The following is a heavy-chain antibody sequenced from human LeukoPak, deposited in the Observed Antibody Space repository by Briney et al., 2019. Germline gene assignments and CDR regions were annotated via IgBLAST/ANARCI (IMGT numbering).Heavy chain of an antibody. J-gene: IGHJ4*02. CDR1: GFMFNNYG. CDR3: ARDLAITMIRGVIIKGSPFDS. Sequence: GTSLRLSCAASGFMFNNYGMHWVRQAPGKGLEWVAVIWYDGSNKYYADSAKGRFTISRDNSKNTLYLQMNSLRAEDTAVYYCARDLAITMIRGVIIKGSPFDSWGQGTLVTVSS. D-gene: IGHD3-10*01. CDR2: IWYDGSNK. V-gene: IGHV3-33*01.